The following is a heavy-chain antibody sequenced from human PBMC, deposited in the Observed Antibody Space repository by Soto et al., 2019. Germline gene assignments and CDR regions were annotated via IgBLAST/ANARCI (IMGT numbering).Heavy chain of an antibody. CDR3: AREDSIIIPAVSDF. J-gene: IGHJ4*02. V-gene: IGHV3-21*01. CDR1: GFPFNNYG. CDR2: VSKSDYT. D-gene: IGHD2-2*01. Sequence: VSLRLSCTVSGFPFNNYGINWVRQAPGKGLEWVSSVSKSDYTYYSDSVKGRFTISRDNAKNSVSLQMNTLRVEDTAVYYCAREDSIIIPAVSDFWGQGTLVTVSS.